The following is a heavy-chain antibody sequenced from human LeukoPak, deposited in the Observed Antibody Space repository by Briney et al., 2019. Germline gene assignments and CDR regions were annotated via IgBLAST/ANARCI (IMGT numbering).Heavy chain of an antibody. CDR3: AKDKLAYCSGGSCYYFDY. V-gene: IGHV3-23*01. J-gene: IGHJ4*02. CDR2: ISGSGGST. CDR1: GFTFSSYA. Sequence: GGSLRLSCAASGFTFSSYAMSWVRQAPGKGLEWVSAISGSGGSTYYADSVKGRFTISRDNSKNTLYLQMNSLRAGDTAVYYCAKDKLAYCSGGSCYYFDYWGQGTLVTVSS. D-gene: IGHD2-15*01.